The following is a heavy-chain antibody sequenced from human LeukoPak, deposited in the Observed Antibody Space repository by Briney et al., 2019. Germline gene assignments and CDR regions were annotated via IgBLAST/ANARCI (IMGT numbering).Heavy chain of an antibody. CDR2: ISSEGKTT. V-gene: IGHV3-64*04. D-gene: IGHD3-22*01. CDR3: ARGDDSGYYDYFDY. J-gene: IGHJ4*02. CDR1: GFIFSPYA. Sequence: GGSLRLSCSASGFIFSPYAMHWVRQAPGKGLEYVSSISSEGKTTYYADSVKGRFTISRDFSKNTVFLHMNSLRAEDTAMYYCARGDDSGYYDYFDYWGQGALVTVSS.